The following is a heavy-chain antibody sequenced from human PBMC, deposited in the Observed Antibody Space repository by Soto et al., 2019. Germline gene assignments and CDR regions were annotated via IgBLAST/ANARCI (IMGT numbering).Heavy chain of an antibody. CDR3: AREVSPNSRGWYTVLVRWFDP. CDR1: GFTVSNNY. Sequence: VQLVESGGGLVQPGGSLRLSCAASGFTVSNNYMRWVRQHPGKGLEWIGYIYYSGSAYYNPSLKSRVTISVDTSKNQFSLKVTSVTAADTAVYYCAREVSPNSRGWYTVLVRWFDPWGQGTLVTVSS. CDR2: IYYSGSA. V-gene: IGHV4-31*02. J-gene: IGHJ5*02. D-gene: IGHD6-19*01.